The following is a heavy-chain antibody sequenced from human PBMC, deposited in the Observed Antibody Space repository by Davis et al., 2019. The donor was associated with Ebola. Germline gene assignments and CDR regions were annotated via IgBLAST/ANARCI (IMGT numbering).Heavy chain of an antibody. CDR3: ARDATTVTTIWFDP. Sequence: AASVKVSCKASGYTFTSYAMHWVRQAPGQRLEWMGRINVYNGHTNYAQNFQGRVTVSTDTSTSIAYMELRSLRSDDTALYYCARDATTVTTIWFDPWGQGTLVTVSS. CDR2: INVYNGHT. D-gene: IGHD4-17*01. J-gene: IGHJ5*02. CDR1: GYTFTSYA. V-gene: IGHV1-3*01.